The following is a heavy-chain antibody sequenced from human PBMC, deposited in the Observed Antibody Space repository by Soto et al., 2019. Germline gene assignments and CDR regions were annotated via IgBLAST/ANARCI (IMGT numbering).Heavy chain of an antibody. Sequence: QVQLVESGGGVVQPGRSLRLSCAASGFTFSSYGMHWVRQAPGKGLEWVAVIWYDGSNKYYADSVKGRFTISRDNSKNTLYLPMNSLRAEDTAVYYCAREGGGYCSGGSCYPPYYYYYGMDVWGQGPTVTVSS. CDR1: GFTFSSYG. V-gene: IGHV3-33*01. J-gene: IGHJ6*02. CDR3: AREGGGYCSGGSCYPPYYYYYGMDV. D-gene: IGHD2-15*01. CDR2: IWYDGSNK.